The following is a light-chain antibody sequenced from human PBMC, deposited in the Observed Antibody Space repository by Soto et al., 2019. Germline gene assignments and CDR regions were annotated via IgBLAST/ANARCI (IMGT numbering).Light chain of an antibody. V-gene: IGLV1-40*01. CDR1: SSNIGAGYP. J-gene: IGLJ3*02. Sequence: QSVLTQPPSVSGATGQRVTISCTGSSSNIGAGYPVHWYQQLPGTAPKLLVAGNRPAGVPDRFSVSKSGASASLAITGLQAEDEADYYCQSSVSSFSRRWVFGGGTKVTVL. CDR2: G. CDR3: QSSVSSFSRRWV.